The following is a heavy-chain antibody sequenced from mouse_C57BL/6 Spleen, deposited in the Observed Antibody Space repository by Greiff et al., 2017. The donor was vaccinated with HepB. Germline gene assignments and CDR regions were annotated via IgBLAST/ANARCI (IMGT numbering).Heavy chain of an antibody. CDR3: ARKGYYSNSWDY. D-gene: IGHD2-5*01. J-gene: IGHJ2*01. V-gene: IGHV1-82*01. CDR2: IYPGDGDT. CDR1: GYAFSSSW. Sequence: VQLQQSGPELVKPEASVKISCKASGYAFSSSWMNWVKQRPGKGLEWIGRIYPGDGDTNYNGKFKGKATLTADKSSSTAYMQLSSLTSEDSAVYFCARKGYYSNSWDYWGQGTTLTVSS.